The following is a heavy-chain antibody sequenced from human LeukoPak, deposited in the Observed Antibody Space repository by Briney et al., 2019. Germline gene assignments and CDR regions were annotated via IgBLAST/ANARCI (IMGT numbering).Heavy chain of an antibody. J-gene: IGHJ4*02. CDR3: ARDHLLPDY. Sequence: GSLRLSCAASGFTFSSYSMNWVRQAPGKGLEWVSYISSSSSTIYYADSVKGRFTISRDNAKNSLYLQMNSPRAEDTAVYYCARDHLLPDYWGQGTLVTVSS. CDR1: GFTFSSYS. CDR2: ISSSSSTI. V-gene: IGHV3-48*04.